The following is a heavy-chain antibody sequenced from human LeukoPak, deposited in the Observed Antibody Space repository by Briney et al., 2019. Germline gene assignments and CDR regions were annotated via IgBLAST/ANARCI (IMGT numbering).Heavy chain of an antibody. CDR1: GGSISNYY. J-gene: IGHJ3*02. CDR3: ARGIDI. CDR2: INTRGNT. V-gene: IGHV4-4*07. D-gene: IGHD2-15*01. Sequence: SETLSLTCIVSGGSISNYYWSWIRQPAGKGLQWIGRINTRGNTNYNPSLKSRVTISVDTSKNQFSLKLSSVTAADTAVYYCARGIDIWGQGTMVTVSS.